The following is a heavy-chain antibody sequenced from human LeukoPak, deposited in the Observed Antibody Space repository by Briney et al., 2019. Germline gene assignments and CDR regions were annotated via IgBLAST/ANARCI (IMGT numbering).Heavy chain of an antibody. CDR1: GFSFSSYG. J-gene: IGHJ4*02. D-gene: IGHD1-26*01. CDR2: IRYDGSNK. V-gene: IGHV3-30*02. Sequence: SGGSLRLSCAASGFSFSSYGMQWVRQAPGKGLEWVAFIRYDGSNKFYADSVKGRFTISRDNSKNTLYLQMNSLRAEDTAVYYCAKDQVGATPSWGQGTLVTVSS. CDR3: AKDQVGATPS.